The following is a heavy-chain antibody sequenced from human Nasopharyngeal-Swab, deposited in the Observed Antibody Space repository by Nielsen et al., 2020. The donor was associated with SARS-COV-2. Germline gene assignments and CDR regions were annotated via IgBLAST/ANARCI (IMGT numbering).Heavy chain of an antibody. V-gene: IGHV1-69*04. D-gene: IGHD5-24*01. CDR1: GGTFKTFS. CDR2: IVPILGIV. CDR3: ARDQEMATAAYSD. J-gene: IGHJ4*02. Sequence: SVKVSCKASGGTFKTFSINWVRQAPGQGLQWMGRIVPILGIVNYAQRFQGRVTFTADESTSTAYMDLSSLRSDDTAVYYCARDQEMATAAYSDWSQGTLVIVSS.